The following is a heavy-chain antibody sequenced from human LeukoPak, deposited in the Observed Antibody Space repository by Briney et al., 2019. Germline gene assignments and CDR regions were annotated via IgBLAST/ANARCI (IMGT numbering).Heavy chain of an antibody. D-gene: IGHD2-15*01. CDR3: ARDRGPPACSGGSCYSGYYYYGMDV. CDR1: GFTFSTYT. J-gene: IGHJ6*02. V-gene: IGHV3-23*01. CDR2: IGSSGGGI. Sequence: GGSLRLSCAASGFTFSTYTMYWVRHPPGKRLEWVSIIGSSGGGIHYADSVKGRFTISRDNSKNTLYLQMNSLRAEDTAVYYCARDRGPPACSGGSCYSGYYYYGMDVWGQGTTVTVSS.